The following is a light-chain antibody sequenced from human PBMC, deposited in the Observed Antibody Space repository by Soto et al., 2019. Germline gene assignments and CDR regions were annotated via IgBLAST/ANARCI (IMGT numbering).Light chain of an antibody. V-gene: IGKV3-20*01. CDR1: QSIXSCY. J-gene: IGKJ1*01. Sequence: IVLTQSPCTLPLSPGERAALSCRASQSIXSCYLASYQQRPRQPPRLLTHGASTSARSCPASLSGSGSGTDVTRTSSSLKSEEFVVYYCQQYKNGPWTFGQGTKVDIK. CDR2: GAS. CDR3: QQYKNGPWT.